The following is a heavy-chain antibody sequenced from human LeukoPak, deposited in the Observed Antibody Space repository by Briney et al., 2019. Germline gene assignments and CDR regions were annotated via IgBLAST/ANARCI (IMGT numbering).Heavy chain of an antibody. Sequence: GGSMRLSCAASGFTFSDYWMHWVRQTPGKGLEWVSRINADGGATYADSVLGRFPLSRDNAQNRVYLQMNSRRDEDTAVYFCARFPLTYATAWGQGTLVTVSS. V-gene: IGHV3-74*03. D-gene: IGHD2-2*01. CDR2: INADGGAT. CDR3: ARFPLTYATA. J-gene: IGHJ5*02. CDR1: GFTFSDYW.